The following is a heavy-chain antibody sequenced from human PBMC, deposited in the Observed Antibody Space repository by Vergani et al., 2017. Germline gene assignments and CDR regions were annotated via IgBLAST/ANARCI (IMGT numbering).Heavy chain of an antibody. CDR2: IWYDGSNK. CDR1: GFTFSSYG. CDR3: ARDRVPAAMYNWFDP. V-gene: IGHV3-33*01. J-gene: IGHJ5*02. Sequence: QVQLVESGGGVVQPGRSLRLSCAASGFTFSSYGMHWVRQAPGKGLEWVAVIWYDGSNKYYADSVKGRFTISRDNSKNTLYLQMNSLRAEDTAVYYCARDRVPAAMYNWFDPWGQGTLVTVSS. D-gene: IGHD2-2*01.